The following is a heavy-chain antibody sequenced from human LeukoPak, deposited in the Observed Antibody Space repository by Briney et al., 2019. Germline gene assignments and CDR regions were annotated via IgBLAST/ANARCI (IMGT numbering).Heavy chain of an antibody. CDR3: ARLASYGDYPGYMDV. D-gene: IGHD4-17*01. V-gene: IGHV3-21*01. Sequence: PGGSLRLSCAASGFTFSSYSMNWVRKAPGKGLEWVSSIKGRFTISRDNAQNSLYLQMNSLRAEDTAVYYCARLASYGDYPGYMDVWGKGTTVTVSS. J-gene: IGHJ6*03. CDR1: GFTFSSYS. CDR2: I.